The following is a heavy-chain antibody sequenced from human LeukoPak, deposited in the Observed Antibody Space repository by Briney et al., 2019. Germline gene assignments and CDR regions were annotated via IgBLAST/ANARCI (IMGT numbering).Heavy chain of an antibody. V-gene: IGHV3-30*02. J-gene: IGHJ6*03. Sequence: HPGGSLRLSCAASGFTFNTYGMHWARQAPGKGLEWVAFIRYDGSNECYADSVKGRFTISRDNSKNTLYLQMNSLRPEDTAVYYCAKEGYYYLDVWGKGTTVTISS. CDR3: AKEGYYYLDV. CDR2: IRYDGSNE. CDR1: GFTFNTYG.